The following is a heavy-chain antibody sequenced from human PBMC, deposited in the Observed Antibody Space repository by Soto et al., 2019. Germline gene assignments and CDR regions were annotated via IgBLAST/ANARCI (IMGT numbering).Heavy chain of an antibody. D-gene: IGHD3-22*01. CDR2: ISGSGGST. CDR1: GFTFSSYA. CDR3: AKDLYDSSGYYYVGWGAFDI. Sequence: GGSLRLSCAASGFTFSSYAMSWVRQAPGKGLEWVSAISGSGGSTYYADSVKGRFTISRDNSKNTLYLQMNSLRAEDTAVYYCAKDLYDSSGYYYVGWGAFDIWGQGTMVTVSS. J-gene: IGHJ3*02. V-gene: IGHV3-23*01.